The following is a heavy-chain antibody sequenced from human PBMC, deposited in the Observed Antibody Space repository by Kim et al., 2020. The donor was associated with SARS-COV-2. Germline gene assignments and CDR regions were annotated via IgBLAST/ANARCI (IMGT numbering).Heavy chain of an antibody. J-gene: IGHJ5*02. CDR3: APLAECSSTSCYGGWFDP. CDR2: IYPGDSDT. V-gene: IGHV5-51*01. CDR1: GYSFTSYW. D-gene: IGHD2-2*01. Sequence: GESLKISCKGSGYSFTSYWIGWVRQMPGKGLEWMGIIYPGDSDTRYSPSFQGQVTISADKSISTAYLQWSSLKASDTAMYYCAPLAECSSTSCYGGWFDPWGQGTLVTVSS.